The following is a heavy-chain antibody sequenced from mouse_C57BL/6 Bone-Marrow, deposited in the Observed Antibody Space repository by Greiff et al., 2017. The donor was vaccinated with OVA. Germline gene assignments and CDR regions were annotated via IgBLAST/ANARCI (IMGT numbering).Heavy chain of an antibody. CDR3: TREGALCLRYFDV. CDR2: IYPNSGGT. V-gene: IGHV1-72*01. J-gene: IGHJ1*03. D-gene: IGHD1-2*01. CDR1: GYTFTSYW. Sequence: VQLQQPGAELVKPGASVKLSCKASGYTFTSYWMHWVKQRPGRGLEWIGRIYPNSGGTKYNEKFKSKATLTVDKPSSTAYMQLSSLTSEDSAVYYCTREGALCLRYFDVWGTGTTVTVSS.